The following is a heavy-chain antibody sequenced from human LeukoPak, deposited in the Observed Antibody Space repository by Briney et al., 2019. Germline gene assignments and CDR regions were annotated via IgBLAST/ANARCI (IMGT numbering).Heavy chain of an antibody. CDR2: LNPSGGST. Sequence: ASVKVSCKASGYTFTSYYMHWVRQAPGQGLEWMGILNPSGGSTSYAQKFQGRVTMTRDMSTSTVYMELSSLRSEDAAVYYCAREPVQLLWFGEGKNYFDYWGQGTLVTVSS. CDR3: AREPVQLLWFGEGKNYFDY. J-gene: IGHJ4*02. CDR1: GYTFTSYY. D-gene: IGHD3-10*01. V-gene: IGHV1-46*01.